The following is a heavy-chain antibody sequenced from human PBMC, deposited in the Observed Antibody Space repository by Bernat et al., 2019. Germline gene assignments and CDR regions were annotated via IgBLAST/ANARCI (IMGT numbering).Heavy chain of an antibody. CDR3: ARDRSGGWIDP. Sequence: EVQLVESGGGLVQPGGSLRLSCAASGFTFGGYWMHWFRQAPGKGLVWVSRISSDGSGTTYADAVKGRFTISRDNAKNTLYLQMNGLRAEDTAVYYCARDRSGGWIDPWGQGTLVTVSS. CDR1: GFTFGGYW. D-gene: IGHD2-15*01. V-gene: IGHV3-74*01. CDR2: ISSDGSGT. J-gene: IGHJ5*02.